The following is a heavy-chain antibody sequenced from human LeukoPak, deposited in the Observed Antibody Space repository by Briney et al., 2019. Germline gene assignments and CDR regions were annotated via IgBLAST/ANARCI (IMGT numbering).Heavy chain of an antibody. D-gene: IGHD3-10*01. J-gene: IGHJ3*02. CDR1: GYTFTGYY. Sequence: ASVKVSCKASGYTFTGYYMHWVRQAPGQGLEWMGWINPNSGGTNYAQKFQGRVTMTRDTSISTAYMELSRLRSDDTAVYYCARRVVRGVRLSAFDIWGQGTMVTVSS. CDR3: ARRVVRGVRLSAFDI. V-gene: IGHV1-2*02. CDR2: INPNSGGT.